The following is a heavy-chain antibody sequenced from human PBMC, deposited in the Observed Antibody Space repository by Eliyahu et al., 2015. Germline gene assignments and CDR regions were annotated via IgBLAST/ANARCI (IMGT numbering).Heavy chain of an antibody. CDR1: GGSXXSSSYY. D-gene: IGHD6-13*01. Sequence: QLQLQESGPGLVKPSXTLSLXCTXSGGSXXSSSYYXGWIRQPPGKGLEWXGSXYYSGXTYYNPSLKSRVTISVDTSKNQFSLKLSSVTAADTAVYYCARHPYSSSWYYYYYYMDVWGKGTTVTVSS. J-gene: IGHJ6*03. CDR3: ARHPYSSSWYYYYYYMDV. CDR2: XYYSGXT. V-gene: IGHV4-39*01.